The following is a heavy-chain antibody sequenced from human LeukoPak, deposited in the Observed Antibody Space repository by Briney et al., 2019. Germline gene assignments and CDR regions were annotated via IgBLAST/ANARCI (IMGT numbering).Heavy chain of an antibody. J-gene: IGHJ5*02. CDR2: IYYSGST. Sequence: SETLSLTCTVSGGSISSSSYYWGWIRQPPGKGLEWIGSIYYSGSTYYNPSLKSRVTISVDTSKNQFSLKLSSVTAADTAVYYCARRAPYDFWSGYYDNWFGPWGQGTLVTVSS. V-gene: IGHV4-39*01. CDR3: ARRAPYDFWSGYYDNWFGP. CDR1: GGSISSSSYY. D-gene: IGHD3-3*01.